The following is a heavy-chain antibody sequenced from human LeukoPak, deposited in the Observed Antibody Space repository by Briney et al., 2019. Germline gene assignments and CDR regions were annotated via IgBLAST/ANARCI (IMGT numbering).Heavy chain of an antibody. Sequence: SETLSLTCTVSGGSISSGGYYWSWIRQHPGKGLEWIGYIHYSGSTYYNPSLKSRVTISVDTSKNQFSLKLSSVTAADTAVYYCARDKPYGSGSYIDYWGQGTLVTVSS. V-gene: IGHV4-31*03. CDR2: IHYSGST. CDR1: GGSISSGGYY. D-gene: IGHD3-10*01. J-gene: IGHJ4*02. CDR3: ARDKPYGSGSYIDY.